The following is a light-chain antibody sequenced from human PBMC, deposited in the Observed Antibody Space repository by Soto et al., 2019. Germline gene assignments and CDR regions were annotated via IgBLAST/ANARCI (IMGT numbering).Light chain of an antibody. J-gene: IGLJ2*01. CDR2: AVS. CDR1: HNDIGAYNS. CDR3: SSYTTTRVRV. Sequence: QSALSQPASVSASPGQSITFSCTGTHNDIGAYNSVSWYQQHPCRAPQLLIYAVSYRPSGISSRFSGSKSGNTASLTISGLQAEDEADYYCSSYTTTRVRVFGGGTKLTVL. V-gene: IGLV2-14*03.